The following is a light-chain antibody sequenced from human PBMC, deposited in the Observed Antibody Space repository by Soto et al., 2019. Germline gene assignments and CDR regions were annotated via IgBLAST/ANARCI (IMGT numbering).Light chain of an antibody. V-gene: IGLV1-51*01. Sequence: QSVLTQPPSVSAAPGQQVTISCFGSSSNIGDNYVSWYQHLPGTAPKLVVYDNDRRPSGIPGRFSGSKSGTSATLVITGLQTGDEADYYCGTWDDRLDGNYVFGTGTKVTVL. J-gene: IGLJ1*01. CDR2: DND. CDR3: GTWDDRLDGNYV. CDR1: SSNIGDNY.